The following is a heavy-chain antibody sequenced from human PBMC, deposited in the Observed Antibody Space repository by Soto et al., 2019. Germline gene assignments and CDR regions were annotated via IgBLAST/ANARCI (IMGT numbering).Heavy chain of an antibody. CDR1: GYTFTSYD. CDR2: MISIFGTA. V-gene: IGHV1-69*13. J-gene: IGHJ5*02. CDR3: AREWMNRFDP. D-gene: IGHD5-12*01. Sequence: SVKVSCKASGYTFTSYDINWVRQATGQGLEWMGWMISIFGTANYAQKFQGRVTITADDSTSTAYMELSSLRSEDTAVYYCAREWMNRFDPWGQGTLVTVSS.